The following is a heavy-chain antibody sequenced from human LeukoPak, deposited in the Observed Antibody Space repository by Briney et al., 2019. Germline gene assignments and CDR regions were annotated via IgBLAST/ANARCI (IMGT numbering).Heavy chain of an antibody. V-gene: IGHV3-7*03. CDR1: GFTFTNYW. Sequence: GGSLRLSCAASGFTFTNYWMSWVRQAPGKGLELVANIKSDGSEKYYVDSVKGRFTISRDNAKNSLYLQMNTLRAEDTAVYYCAKPARTDAFDIWGQGTMITVSS. CDR2: IKSDGSEK. J-gene: IGHJ3*02. CDR3: AKPARTDAFDI. D-gene: IGHD1-14*01.